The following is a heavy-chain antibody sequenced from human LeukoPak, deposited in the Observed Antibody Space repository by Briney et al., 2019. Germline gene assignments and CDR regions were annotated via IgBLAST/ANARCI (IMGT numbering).Heavy chain of an antibody. J-gene: IGHJ5*02. CDR3: ARGGVGAYNWFDP. Sequence: GASVKVSCKASGGTFSSYAISWVRQAPGQGLEWMGRIIPILGIANHAQKFQGRVTITADKSTSTAYMELSSLRSEDTAVYYCARGGVGAYNWFDPWGQGTLVTVSS. CDR2: IIPILGIA. D-gene: IGHD1-26*01. V-gene: IGHV1-69*04. CDR1: GGTFSSYA.